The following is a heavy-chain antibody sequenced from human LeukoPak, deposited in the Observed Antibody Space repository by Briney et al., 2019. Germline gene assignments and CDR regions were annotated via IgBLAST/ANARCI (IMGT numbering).Heavy chain of an antibody. Sequence: SETLSLTCSVSNGSISLSHWSWVRQPPGKGLEWIGYILTSGTTNYNPSLKSRLTMSVDTSKNAFTLGLSSVTAADTAVYYCARLRVSGRYLYYFDSWGQGTLVAVSS. CDR2: ILTSGTT. CDR3: ARLRVSGRYLYYFDS. J-gene: IGHJ4*02. D-gene: IGHD3-10*01. V-gene: IGHV4-4*09. CDR1: NGSISLSH.